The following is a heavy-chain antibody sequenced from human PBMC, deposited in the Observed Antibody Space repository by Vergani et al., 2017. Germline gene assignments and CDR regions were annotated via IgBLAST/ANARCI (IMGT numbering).Heavy chain of an antibody. CDR1: GYSISSGYY. CDR3: AREGLWELQGFDY. V-gene: IGHV4-38-2*02. D-gene: IGHD1-26*01. Sequence: QVQLQESGPGLVKPSETLSLTCAVSGYSISSGYYWGWIRQPPGKGLEWIGSIYHSGSTYYNPSLKSRVTISVDTSKNQFSLKLSSVTAADTAVYYCAREGLWELQGFDYWGQGTLVTVSS. CDR2: IYHSGST. J-gene: IGHJ4*02.